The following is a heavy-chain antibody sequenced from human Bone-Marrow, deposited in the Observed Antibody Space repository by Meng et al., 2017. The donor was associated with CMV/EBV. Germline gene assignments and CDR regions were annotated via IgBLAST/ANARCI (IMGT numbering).Heavy chain of an antibody. D-gene: IGHD3-3*01. CDR3: ARDPSLRRFLEWLLDY. Sequence: ASVKVSCKASGYTFTGYYIHWVRQAPGQGLEWMGWINPNSGGTSYAQKFQGRVTMTRDTSISTAYMELSRLRSDDTAVYYCARDPSLRRFLEWLLDYWGQGNLVNVAS. CDR1: GYTFTGYY. V-gene: IGHV1-2*02. J-gene: IGHJ4*02. CDR2: INPNSGGT.